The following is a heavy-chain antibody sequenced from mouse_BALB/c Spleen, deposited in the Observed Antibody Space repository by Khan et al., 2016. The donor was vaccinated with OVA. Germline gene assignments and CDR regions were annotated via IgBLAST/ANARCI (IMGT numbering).Heavy chain of an antibody. CDR1: GYTFTSYV. V-gene: IGHV1S136*01. CDR2: IYPFNDAT. J-gene: IGHJ3*01. Sequence: VQLQQSGPEVVEPGASVKLSCKASGYTFTSYVMHWVKQKPGQGLEWIGYIYPFNDATKYNEKFTGKVTLTSDTSSSTAYMELSSLTSEDAAFYCCAPVGSYYVSFAYWGQGTLVTVSA. CDR3: APVGSYYVSFAY. D-gene: IGHD1-1*01.